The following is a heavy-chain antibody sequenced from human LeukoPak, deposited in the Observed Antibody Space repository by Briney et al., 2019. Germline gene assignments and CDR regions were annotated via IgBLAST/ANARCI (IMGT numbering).Heavy chain of an antibody. CDR2: IYSGGST. V-gene: IGHV3-53*01. CDR3: ARDLGQADY. CDR1: GFTFSSYA. Sequence: GGSLRLSCAASGFTFSSYAMTWVRQAPGKGLEWVSVIYSGGSTYYADSVKGRFTISRDNSKNTLYLQMNSLRAEDTAVYYCARDLGQADYWGQGTLVTVSS. J-gene: IGHJ4*02.